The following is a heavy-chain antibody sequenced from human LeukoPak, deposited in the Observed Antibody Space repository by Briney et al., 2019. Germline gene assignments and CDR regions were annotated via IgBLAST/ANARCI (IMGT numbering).Heavy chain of an antibody. Sequence: KSSETLSLTCVVSGGSVSSGSYHWSWIRQPPEKGLEWIGYIFSTGSTNYNPSLKSRVTISVDTSKNQFSLKLTSATAADTAVYYCARINSGHYSLDSWGQGTLVTVSS. V-gene: IGHV4-61*01. CDR3: ARINSGHYSLDS. D-gene: IGHD3-22*01. CDR2: IFSTGST. CDR1: GGSVSSGSYH. J-gene: IGHJ4*02.